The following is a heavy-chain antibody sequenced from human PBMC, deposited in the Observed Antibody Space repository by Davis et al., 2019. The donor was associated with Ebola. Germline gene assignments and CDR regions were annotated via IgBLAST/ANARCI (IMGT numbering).Heavy chain of an antibody. D-gene: IGHD2-15*01. CDR3: ARGVVIAAIRNGLDV. CDR1: GFTVSSHY. V-gene: IGHV3-53*01. J-gene: IGHJ6*04. CDR2: ISSGGTT. Sequence: PGGSLRLSCAASGFTVSSHYMTWVRQAPGKGLEWVSLISSGGTTYFADSVKGRFTISRDNPKNTVFLQMNSLRAEDTAVYYCARGVVIAAIRNGLDVWGKGTTVTVSS.